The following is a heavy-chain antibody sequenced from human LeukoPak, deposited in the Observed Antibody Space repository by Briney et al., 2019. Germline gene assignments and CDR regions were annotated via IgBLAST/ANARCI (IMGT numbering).Heavy chain of an antibody. J-gene: IGHJ4*02. CDR3: AQYYYDSSGYSYFDY. CDR2: IYTSGST. D-gene: IGHD3-22*01. Sequence: PSETLSLNCTVSGGSISSYYWSWIRQPPGKGLEWIGYIYTSGSTNYNPSLKSRVTISVDTSKNQFSLKLSSVTAADTAVYYCAQYYYDSSGYSYFDYWGQGTLVTVSS. V-gene: IGHV4-4*09. CDR1: GGSISSYY.